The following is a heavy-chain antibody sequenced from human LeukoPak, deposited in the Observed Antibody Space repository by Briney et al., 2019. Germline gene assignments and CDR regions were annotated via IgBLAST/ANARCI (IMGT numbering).Heavy chain of an antibody. Sequence: ASVKVSCKASGYTFTSYDINWVRQATGQGLEWMGWMNPNSGNTGYAQKFQGRVTMTRNTSISTAYMELSSLRSEDTAVYYCAREWFGETNYYYYYGMDVWGQGTTVTVSS. V-gene: IGHV1-8*01. CDR1: GYTFTSYD. J-gene: IGHJ6*02. D-gene: IGHD3-10*01. CDR2: MNPNSGNT. CDR3: AREWFGETNYYYYYGMDV.